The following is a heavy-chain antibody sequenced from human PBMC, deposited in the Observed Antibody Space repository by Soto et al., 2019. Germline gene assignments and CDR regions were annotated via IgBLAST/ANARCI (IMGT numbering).Heavy chain of an antibody. CDR1: EGTFSGNT. J-gene: IGHJ4*02. D-gene: IGHD6-13*01. CDR3: AGGGAAAEDY. Sequence: QVQLGQSGVGVRKPGPSVRFSSKAPEGTFSGNTISWWGRALEQGLEWMGRFIPFLGMANYAQKSQGRVTITADKSTSTAYMELSSLRSEDTAVYYCAGGGAAAEDYWGQGTLVTVSS. V-gene: IGHV1-69*02. CDR2: FIPFLGMA.